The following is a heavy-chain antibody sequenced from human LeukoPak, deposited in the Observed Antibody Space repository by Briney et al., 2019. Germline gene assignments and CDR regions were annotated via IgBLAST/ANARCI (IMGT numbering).Heavy chain of an antibody. V-gene: IGHV4-59*01. D-gene: IGHD4/OR15-4a*01. CDR2: IYYSGST. J-gene: IGHJ6*02. CDR1: GGSISSYY. CDR3: ARDPGLWPRYYGMDV. Sequence: PSEALSLTCTVSGGSISSYYWSWIRQPPGKGLEWIGYIYYSGSTNYNPSLKSRVTISVDTSKSQFSLKLSSVTAADTAVYYCARDPGLWPRYYGMDVWGQGTTVTVSS.